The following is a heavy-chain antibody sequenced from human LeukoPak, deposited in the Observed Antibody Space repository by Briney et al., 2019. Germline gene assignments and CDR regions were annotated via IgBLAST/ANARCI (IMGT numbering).Heavy chain of an antibody. Sequence: SETLSLTCAVYGGSFSGYYWSWIRQPPGKGLEWIGEINHSGSTNHNPSLKSRVTISVDTSKNQFSLKLSSVTAADTAVYYCAQGGCSGGSCYPLGYWGQGTLVTVSS. V-gene: IGHV4-34*01. J-gene: IGHJ4*02. CDR1: GGSFSGYY. CDR2: INHSGST. CDR3: AQGGCSGGSCYPLGY. D-gene: IGHD2-15*01.